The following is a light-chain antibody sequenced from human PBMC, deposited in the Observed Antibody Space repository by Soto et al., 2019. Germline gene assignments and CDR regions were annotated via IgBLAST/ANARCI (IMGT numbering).Light chain of an antibody. Sequence: DIQMTQSPSTLSASVGDGVTITCRASQSISTWLAWYQQKPGKAPKLLIYDASTLESGVPSRFSGSGSGTEFTLTISSLQPEDVATYYCQKYNSAPLTFGGGTKVEIK. CDR1: QSISTW. CDR3: QKYNSAPLT. V-gene: IGKV1-5*01. J-gene: IGKJ4*01. CDR2: DAS.